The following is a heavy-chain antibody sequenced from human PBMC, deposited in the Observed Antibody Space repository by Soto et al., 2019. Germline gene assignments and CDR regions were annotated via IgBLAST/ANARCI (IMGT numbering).Heavy chain of an antibody. CDR3: ARDPDLIAAAGSSPDYYYYGMDV. CDR2: ISSSSSTI. CDR1: GFTFSSYS. Sequence: GGSLRLSCAASGFTFSSYSMNWVRQAPGKGLEWVSYISSSSSTIYYADSVKGRFTISRDNAKNSLYLQMNSLRDEDTAVYYCARDPDLIAAAGSSPDYYYYGMDVWGQGTTVTVSS. D-gene: IGHD6-13*01. J-gene: IGHJ6*02. V-gene: IGHV3-48*02.